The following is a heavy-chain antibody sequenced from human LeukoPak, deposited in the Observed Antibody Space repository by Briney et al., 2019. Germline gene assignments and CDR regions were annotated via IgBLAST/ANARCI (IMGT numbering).Heavy chain of an antibody. CDR1: GGFISAYY. V-gene: IGHV4-59*01. J-gene: IGHJ4*02. CDR2: IYYSGST. D-gene: IGHD6-13*01. CDR3: ARGGPVPGYSSSFDY. Sequence: SETLSLTCTVSGGFISAYYWSWVRQPPGKGLEWIGYIYYSGSTNNNPSVKSRVSISVDTSKNQFSLNVNSVTAADTAVYYCARGGPVPGYSSSFDYWGQGTLVTVSS.